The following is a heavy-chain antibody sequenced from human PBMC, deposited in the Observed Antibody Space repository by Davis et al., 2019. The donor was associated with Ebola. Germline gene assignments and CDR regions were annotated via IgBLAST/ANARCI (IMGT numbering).Heavy chain of an antibody. D-gene: IGHD2-15*01. Sequence: AASVKVSCKASGYTFTGYYIHWVRQAPGQGLEWMGWINPSSGDTKYSQKFQGWVTMTRDTPISTAYMELNRLTSDDTAVYYCARDRVCSGATCYAYFDFWGQGTLVTASS. J-gene: IGHJ4*02. CDR1: GYTFTGYY. V-gene: IGHV1-2*04. CDR3: ARDRVCSGATCYAYFDF. CDR2: INPSSGDT.